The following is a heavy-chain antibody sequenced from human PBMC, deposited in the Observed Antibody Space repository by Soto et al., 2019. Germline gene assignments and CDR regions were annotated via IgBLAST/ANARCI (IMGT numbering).Heavy chain of an antibody. V-gene: IGHV1-69*01. Sequence: QVQLVQSGAEVKKPGSSVKVSCKASGGTFSSYAISWVRQAPGQGLEWMGAIIPIADTTNYAQKFQGRVTITADESTSTAYMELSRLRSEDTAVYYCARSQGSSTSLEIYYYYYYGMDVWGQWTTVTVSS. CDR1: GGTFSSYA. J-gene: IGHJ6*02. CDR3: ARSQGSSTSLEIYYYYYYGMDV. D-gene: IGHD2-2*01. CDR2: IIPIADTT.